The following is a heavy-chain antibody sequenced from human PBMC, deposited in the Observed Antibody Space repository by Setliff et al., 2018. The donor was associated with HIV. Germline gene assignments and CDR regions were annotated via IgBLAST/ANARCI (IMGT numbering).Heavy chain of an antibody. V-gene: IGHV4-59*01. J-gene: IGHJ3*02. CDR2: IYYSGST. CDR3: GRVGFGELFGAFDI. D-gene: IGHD3-10*01. CDR1: GGSMSSYY. Sequence: TLSLTCTVSGGSMSSYYWSWIRQPPGKGLEWVGYIYYSGSTNYNPSLKSRVSISVDTSKNQFSLKLSSVTAADTAMYYCGRVGFGELFGAFDIWGQGIMVTV.